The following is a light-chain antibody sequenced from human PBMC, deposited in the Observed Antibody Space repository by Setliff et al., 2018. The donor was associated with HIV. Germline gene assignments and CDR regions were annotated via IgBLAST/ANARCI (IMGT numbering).Light chain of an antibody. V-gene: IGLV2-11*01. CDR1: SSDVGGYNY. CDR3: CSYAGSNTSLYV. CDR2: DVT. J-gene: IGLJ1*01. Sequence: QSVLTQPRSVSGSPGQSVTISCTGTSSDVGGYNYVSWYQHLPGKAPKLMIYDVTKRPSGVPDRFSGSKSGNTASLTISGLQSGDEADYYCCSYAGSNTSLYVFGTGTKVTVL.